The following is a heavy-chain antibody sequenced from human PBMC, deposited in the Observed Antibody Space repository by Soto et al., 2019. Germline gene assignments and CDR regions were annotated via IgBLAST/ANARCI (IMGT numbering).Heavy chain of an antibody. D-gene: IGHD5-18*01. CDR2: IYPDDSDT. CDR3: ARYWHSYSSNYFYGMDV. V-gene: IGHV5-51*01. CDR1: GYSFTTKW. Sequence: GESLKISCKASGYSFTTKWIGWVRQMPGKGLEWMGIIYPDDSDTRYSPSFQGQVTVSADKSISTAYLQWSSLKASDSAMYYCARYWHSYSSNYFYGMDVWGQGTTVTVSS. J-gene: IGHJ6*02.